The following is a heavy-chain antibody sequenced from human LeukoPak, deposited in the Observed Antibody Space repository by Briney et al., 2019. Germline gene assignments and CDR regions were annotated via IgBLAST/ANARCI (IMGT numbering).Heavy chain of an antibody. Sequence: PSETLSLTCSVSGYSIGSGHYWGWIRQPPGKGLEWIGYIYYSGSTNYNPSLKSRVTISVDTSKNQFSLKLSSVTAADTAVYYCARAGWGHFDYWGQGTLVTVSS. CDR1: GYSIGSGHY. J-gene: IGHJ4*02. CDR2: IYYSGST. V-gene: IGHV4-59*11. CDR3: ARAGWGHFDY. D-gene: IGHD6-19*01.